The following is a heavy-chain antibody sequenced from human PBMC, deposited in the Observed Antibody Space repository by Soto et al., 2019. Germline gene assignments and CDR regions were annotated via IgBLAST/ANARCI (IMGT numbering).Heavy chain of an antibody. V-gene: IGHV5-51*01. CDR3: ARRSITISAQNYYYYGMDV. CDR2: IYPGDSDT. CDR1: GYSFTSYW. D-gene: IGHD3-9*01. J-gene: IGHJ6*02. Sequence: PGESLKISCKGSGYSFTSYWIGWVRQMPGKGLEWMGIIYPGDSDTRYSPSFQGQVTISADKSISTAYLQWSSLKASDTAMYYCARRSITISAQNYYYYGMDVWGQGTTVTVSS.